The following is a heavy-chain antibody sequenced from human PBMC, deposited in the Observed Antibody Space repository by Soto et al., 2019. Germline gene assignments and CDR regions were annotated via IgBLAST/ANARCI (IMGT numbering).Heavy chain of an antibody. Sequence: SETLSLTCAVYGGSFSGYYWSWIRQPPGKGLEWIGEINHSGSTNYTPSLKSRVTISVDTSKNQFSLKLSSVTAADTAVYYCASWVYSYAYFDYWGQGTLVTVSS. D-gene: IGHD5-18*01. CDR3: ASWVYSYAYFDY. V-gene: IGHV4-34*01. CDR2: INHSGST. CDR1: GGSFSGYY. J-gene: IGHJ4*02.